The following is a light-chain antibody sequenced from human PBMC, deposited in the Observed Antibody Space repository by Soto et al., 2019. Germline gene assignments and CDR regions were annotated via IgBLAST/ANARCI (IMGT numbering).Light chain of an antibody. CDR2: DAS. V-gene: IGKV1-5*01. Sequence: DIQMTQSPSTLSASVGDRVTITCRASQSISSWLAWYQQKPGKAPKLPIYDASSLESGVPSRFSGSGSGTEFTLSISSLQPDDFATYYCQQYNSYSITFGQGTRLENK. J-gene: IGKJ5*01. CDR3: QQYNSYSIT. CDR1: QSISSW.